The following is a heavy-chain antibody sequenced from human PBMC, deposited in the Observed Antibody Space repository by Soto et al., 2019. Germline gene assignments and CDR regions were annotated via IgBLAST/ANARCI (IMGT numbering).Heavy chain of an antibody. V-gene: IGHV3-74*01. CDR1: GFTFSSYW. CDR2: INSDGSST. D-gene: IGHD3-10*01. J-gene: IGHJ3*02. Sequence: GGSLRLSCAASGFTFSSYWMHWVRQAPGKGLVWVSRINSDGSSTSYADSVKGRFTISRDNAKNTLYLQMNSLRAEDTAVYYCAREVVRGVIISDAFDIWGQGTMVTVSS. CDR3: AREVVRGVIISDAFDI.